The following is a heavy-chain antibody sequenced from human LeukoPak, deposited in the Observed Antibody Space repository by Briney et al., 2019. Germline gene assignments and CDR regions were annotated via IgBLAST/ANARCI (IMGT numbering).Heavy chain of an antibody. CDR2: INSDGSST. D-gene: IGHD4-23*01. J-gene: IGHJ4*02. V-gene: IGHV3-74*01. Sequence: GGSLRLSCAVSGVTLSSAAINTVGQAPGKGLVWVSRINSDGSSTSYADSVKGRFTISRDNAKNTLDLQMNSLRAEDTAVYYCSLRTRVVTLFFDYWGQGTLVTVSS. CDR3: SLRTRVVTLFFDY. CDR1: GVTLSSAA.